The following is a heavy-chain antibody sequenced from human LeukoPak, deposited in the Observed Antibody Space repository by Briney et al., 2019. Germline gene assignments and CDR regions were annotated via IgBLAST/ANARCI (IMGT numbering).Heavy chain of an antibody. Sequence: GGSLRLSCAASGFTFSSYEMNWVRQAPGKGLEWVSYISSSGSTIYYADSVKGRFTISRDNAKNSLYLQMNSLRAEDTAVYYCARYSSSWHSADYWGQGTLVTVSS. V-gene: IGHV3-48*03. CDR3: ARYSSSWHSADY. CDR1: GFTFSSYE. CDR2: ISSSGSTI. D-gene: IGHD6-13*01. J-gene: IGHJ4*02.